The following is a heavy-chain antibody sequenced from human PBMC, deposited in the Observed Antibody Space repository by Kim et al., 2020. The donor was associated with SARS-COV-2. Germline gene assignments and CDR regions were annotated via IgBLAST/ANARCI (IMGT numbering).Heavy chain of an antibody. CDR3: ARDVSSSSWFGWFDT. J-gene: IGHJ5*02. Sequence: DDSGKGRFTIARDNSKNTVYLKMNSLSVDETAVYYCARDVSSSSWFGWFDTWGQGTLVTVSS. D-gene: IGHD3-10*01. V-gene: IGHV3-33*01.